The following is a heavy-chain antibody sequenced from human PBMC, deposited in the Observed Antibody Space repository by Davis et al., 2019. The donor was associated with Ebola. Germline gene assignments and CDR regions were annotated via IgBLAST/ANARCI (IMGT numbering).Heavy chain of an antibody. V-gene: IGHV3-33*06. D-gene: IGHD2-2*01. Sequence: PGGSLRLSCAASGFTFSSYGMHWVRQAPGKGLEWVAVIWYDGSNKYYADSVKGRFTISRDNSKNTLYLQMNSLRAEDTAVYYCAKDPRDIVVVPAAIWFDPWGQGTLVTVSS. CDR1: GFTFSSYG. CDR3: AKDPRDIVVVPAAIWFDP. J-gene: IGHJ5*02. CDR2: IWYDGSNK.